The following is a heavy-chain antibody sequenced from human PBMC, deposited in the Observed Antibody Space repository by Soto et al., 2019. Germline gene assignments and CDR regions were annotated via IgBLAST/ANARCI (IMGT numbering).Heavy chain of an antibody. Sequence: SETLSLTCAVYGGSFSGYYWSWIRQPPGKGLEWIGEINHSGSTNYNPSLKSRVTISVDTSRNQFSLKLSSVTAADTAVYYCARGGLITSFGYWGQGTLVTVSS. CDR1: GGSFSGYY. V-gene: IGHV4-34*01. J-gene: IGHJ4*02. CDR3: ARGGLITSFGY. D-gene: IGHD2-2*01. CDR2: INHSGST.